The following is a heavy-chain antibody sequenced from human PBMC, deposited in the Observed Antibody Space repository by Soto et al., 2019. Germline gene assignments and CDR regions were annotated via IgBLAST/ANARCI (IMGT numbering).Heavy chain of an antibody. CDR3: AKAGVPARNRGYLFDY. CDR1: GFTFSDYA. Sequence: EVQLLESGGGLIQPGGSLRLSCVASGFTFSDYAMSWVRQAPGKGLELVSGISGSGISSHTADSVKGRFTISRDNSKNTLNLQMSSLRVEDTVVYFCAKAGVPARNRGYLFDYWGNGTLVTVSS. CDR2: ISGSGISS. D-gene: IGHD2-2*01. V-gene: IGHV3-23*01. J-gene: IGHJ4*01.